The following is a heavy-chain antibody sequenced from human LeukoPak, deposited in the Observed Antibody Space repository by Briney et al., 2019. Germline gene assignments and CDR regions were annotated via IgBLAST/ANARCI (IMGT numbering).Heavy chain of an antibody. Sequence: PGPSLSPSCAASGFTFSTYYTSSISHPPGKWMGWVSYISIRGSTIYYADSVKGRFTSSRDNANNSLYLQMNSMRAENTVVYYWCHASIVVVPEIDYWGQGTLVTVSS. D-gene: IGHD2-2*01. CDR3: CHASIVVVPEIDY. V-gene: IGHV3-11*01. J-gene: IGHJ4*02. CDR2: ISIRGSTI. CDR1: GFTFSTYY.